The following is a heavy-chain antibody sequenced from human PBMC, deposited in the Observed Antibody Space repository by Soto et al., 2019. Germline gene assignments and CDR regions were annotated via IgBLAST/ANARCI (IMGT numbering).Heavy chain of an antibody. CDR1: VYSFTSYW. CDR3: ARYPDGYNSIDY. Sequence: HGESLKISCKGSVYSFTSYWIGWVRQMPGKCLEWMGIIYPGDSDTXXSPSFQGXXTISAYKSISTXYLQWXSLKASDTAMYYCARYPDGYNSIDYWRQGTLVTVSS. J-gene: IGHJ4*02. CDR2: IYPGDSDT. V-gene: IGHV5-51*01. D-gene: IGHD5-12*01.